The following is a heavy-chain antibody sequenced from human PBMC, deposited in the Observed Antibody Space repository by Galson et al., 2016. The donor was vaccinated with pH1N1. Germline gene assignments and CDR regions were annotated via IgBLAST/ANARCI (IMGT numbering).Heavy chain of an antibody. J-gene: IGHJ4*02. Sequence: SLRLSCAASGFNFSNYWMQWVRQAPGKGLQWVANINQAGDKKYYVGSVEGRFTISRDNAKNTLYLQMNNLRDEDTAMYFYARRYFDYWGQGALVTVSS. CDR1: GFNFSNYW. CDR2: INQAGDKK. V-gene: IGHV3-7*01. D-gene: IGHD3-9*01. CDR3: ARRYFDY.